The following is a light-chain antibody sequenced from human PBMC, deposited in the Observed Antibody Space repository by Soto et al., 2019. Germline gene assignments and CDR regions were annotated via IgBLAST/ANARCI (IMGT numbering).Light chain of an antibody. J-gene: IGKJ5*01. CDR3: QQYAASPVT. V-gene: IGKV3-20*01. CDR1: QSVSSN. Sequence: EIVMTQSQATLSVSPVERATLSCMASQSVSSNLAWYQQKPGQAPRLLIYGASSRATGIPDRFSGGGSGTDFTLTISRLEPEDIAVFYCQQYAASPVTLGQGTRLEIK. CDR2: GAS.